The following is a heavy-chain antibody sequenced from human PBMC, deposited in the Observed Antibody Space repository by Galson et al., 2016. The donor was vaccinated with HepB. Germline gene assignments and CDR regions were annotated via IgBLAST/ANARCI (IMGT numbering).Heavy chain of an antibody. Sequence: SLRLSCAASGFSFSTYGMTWVRQAPGKGPEWVSGVSGSGSSTSYADSVKGRFTISRDNSKNTLYLHMNSLKIDDTAVYSCARERGGGNYDYWGQGTLVTVSS. V-gene: IGHV3-23*01. CDR3: ARERGGGNYDY. CDR1: GFSFSTYG. J-gene: IGHJ4*02. D-gene: IGHD2-15*01. CDR2: VSGSGSST.